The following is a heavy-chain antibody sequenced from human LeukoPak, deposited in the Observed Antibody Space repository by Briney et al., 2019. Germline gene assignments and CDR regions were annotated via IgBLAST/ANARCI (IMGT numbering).Heavy chain of an antibody. V-gene: IGHV4-59*01. J-gene: IGHJ3*02. CDR2: VYYSGST. CDR1: GDFITAYY. CDR3: ARALYSSGWLSAFDI. Sequence: SETLSLTCTVSGDFITAYYWSWIRQPPGKGLEWIGYVYYSGSTEYNPSLRSRVTISLEMSKHQFSLNLTSVTAADTAVYYCARALYSSGWLSAFDIWGQGTMVTVSS. D-gene: IGHD6-19*01.